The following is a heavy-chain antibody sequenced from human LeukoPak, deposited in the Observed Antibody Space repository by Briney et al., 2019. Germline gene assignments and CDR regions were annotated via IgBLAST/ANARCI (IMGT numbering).Heavy chain of an antibody. CDR1: GYTFTSYY. J-gene: IGHJ3*02. V-gene: IGHV1-46*01. Sequence: ASVKVSCKASGYTFTSYYMHWVRQAPGQGLEWMGIINPSGGSTSYAQKFQGRVTITADESTSTAYMELSSLRSEDTAVYYCARGYYYDSSGYDAFDIWGQGTMVTVSS. CDR2: INPSGGST. D-gene: IGHD3-22*01. CDR3: ARGYYYDSSGYDAFDI.